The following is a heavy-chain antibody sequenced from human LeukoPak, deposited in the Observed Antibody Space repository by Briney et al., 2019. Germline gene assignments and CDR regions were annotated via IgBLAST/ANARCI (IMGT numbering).Heavy chain of an antibody. CDR1: GFTFSNYA. J-gene: IGHJ4*02. CDR2: ISGSGGTT. CDR3: AKDDTRKILRLLEWFPGY. Sequence: GSLRLSCAASGFTFSNYAMSWVRQAPGKGLEWVSAISGSGGTTYYADSVKGRFTISKDNSKNTLYLQMNSLRAEDTAVYYCAKDDTRKILRLLEWFPGYWGQGTLVTVSS. D-gene: IGHD3-3*01. V-gene: IGHV3-23*01.